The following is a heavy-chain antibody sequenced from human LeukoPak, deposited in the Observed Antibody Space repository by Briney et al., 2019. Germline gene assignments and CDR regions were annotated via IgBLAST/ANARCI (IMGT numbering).Heavy chain of an antibody. V-gene: IGHV3-53*01. D-gene: IGHD3-3*02. CDR3: ARVGDHFHWNLDL. J-gene: IGHJ2*01. CDR2: IYSGGTT. CDR1: GFTLSIYY. Sequence: GGSLRLSCAASGFTLSIYYMNWVRQAPRKGLEWVSIIYSGGTTYYADSVKGRFTISRDTSKNTLSLQMNNLRAEDTAVYFCARVGDHFHWNLDLWGRGTLVTVSS.